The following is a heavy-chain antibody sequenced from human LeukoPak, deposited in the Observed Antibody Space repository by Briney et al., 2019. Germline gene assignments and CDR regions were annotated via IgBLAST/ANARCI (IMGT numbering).Heavy chain of an antibody. V-gene: IGHV4-61*02. CDR1: GGSISSSSYY. J-gene: IGHJ5*02. CDR2: IYTSGST. Sequence: SETLSLTCTVSGGSISSSSYYWSWIRQPAGKGLEWIGRIYTSGSTNYNPSLKSRVTMSVDTSKNQFSLKLSSVTAADTAVYYCARDQYDFWSGYYQVKGFDPWGQGTLVTVSS. D-gene: IGHD3-3*01. CDR3: ARDQYDFWSGYYQVKGFDP.